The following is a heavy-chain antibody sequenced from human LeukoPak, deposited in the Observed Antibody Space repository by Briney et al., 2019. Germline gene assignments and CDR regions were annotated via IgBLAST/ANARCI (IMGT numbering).Heavy chain of an antibody. Sequence: SVEVSCKASGGTFSSYAISRVRQAPGQGLEWMGGIIPIFGTANYAQKFQGRVTITTDESTSTAYMELSSLRSEDTAVYYCARDRGELTLGYYYYYMDVWGKGTTVTVSS. CDR1: GGTFSSYA. V-gene: IGHV1-69*05. CDR3: ARDRGELTLGYYYYYMDV. CDR2: IIPIFGTA. D-gene: IGHD1-7*01. J-gene: IGHJ6*03.